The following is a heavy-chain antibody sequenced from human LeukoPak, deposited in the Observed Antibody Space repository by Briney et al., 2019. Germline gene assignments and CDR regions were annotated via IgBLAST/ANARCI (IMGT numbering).Heavy chain of an antibody. D-gene: IGHD1-26*01. V-gene: IGHV1-2*02. CDR2: ISAKSGDI. Sequence: ASVKVSCKASGYTFTAYYMHWVRQAPGQGLEWMGWISAKSGDINHPQKFQGRVTMTRDTSISTAFMELSRLGFDDTAVYYCARAGERSDEGELRFDYWGQGTLVTVSS. CDR3: ARAGERSDEGELRFDY. J-gene: IGHJ4*02. CDR1: GYTFTAYY.